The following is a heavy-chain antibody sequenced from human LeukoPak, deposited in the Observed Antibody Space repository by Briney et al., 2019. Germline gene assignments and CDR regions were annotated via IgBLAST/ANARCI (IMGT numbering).Heavy chain of an antibody. Sequence: ASVKVSCKASGYTFTGYYMHWVRQAPGQGLEWMGWISANNGNTNYAQKFQGRVTMTTDTSTSTACMELRSLISDDTAVYYCARDSQWEARFDPWGQGTLVTVSS. V-gene: IGHV1-18*04. CDR2: ISANNGNT. CDR3: ARDSQWEARFDP. D-gene: IGHD1-26*01. CDR1: GYTFTGYY. J-gene: IGHJ5*02.